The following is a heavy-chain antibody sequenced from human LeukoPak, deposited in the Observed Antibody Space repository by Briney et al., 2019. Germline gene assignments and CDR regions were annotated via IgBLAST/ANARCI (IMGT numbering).Heavy chain of an antibody. D-gene: IGHD3-10*01. CDR3: ARDLGTYGSGRLPDY. J-gene: IGHJ4*02. CDR2: INPSNGNT. V-gene: IGHV1-8*01. CDR1: GYTFVDYG. Sequence: GASVKVSCKASGYTFVDYGLNWVRQATGQGLEWMGWINPSNGNTGFAQKFQGRVTMTRDTSTSTVYMELSSLRFEDTAVYYCARDLGTYGSGRLPDYWGQGTLVTVSS.